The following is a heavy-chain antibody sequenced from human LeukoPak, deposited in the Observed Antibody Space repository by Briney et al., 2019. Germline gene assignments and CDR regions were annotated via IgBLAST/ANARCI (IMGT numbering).Heavy chain of an antibody. Sequence: PGGSLRLSCVASGFTFSTYAMSWVRQAPGKGLEWVSAITGPADRTYYADSVRGRFTISRDNSKNTLYLQMNSLRAEDTAVYYCASMNGYFEYWGQGTLVTVSS. V-gene: IGHV3-23*01. CDR1: GFTFSTYA. CDR3: ASMNGYFEY. D-gene: IGHD1-1*01. CDR2: ITGPADRT. J-gene: IGHJ4*02.